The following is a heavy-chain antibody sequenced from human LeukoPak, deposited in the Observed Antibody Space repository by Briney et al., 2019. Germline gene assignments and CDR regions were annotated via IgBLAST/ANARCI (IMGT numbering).Heavy chain of an antibody. J-gene: IGHJ4*02. D-gene: IGHD6-19*01. CDR2: IYTSGST. V-gene: IGHV4-4*07. CDR1: RGSISSYY. CDR3: ARSGYSSGWYMDY. Sequence: SETLSLTCTVSRGSISSYYWSWIRQPAGKGLEWIGRIYTSGSTNYNPSLKSRVTMSVDTSKNQFLLMLSSVTAADTAVYYCARSGYSSGWYMDYWGQGTRVTVSS.